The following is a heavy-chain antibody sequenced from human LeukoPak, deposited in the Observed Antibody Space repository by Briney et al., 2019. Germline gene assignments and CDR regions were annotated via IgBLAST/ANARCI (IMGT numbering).Heavy chain of an antibody. V-gene: IGHV1-18*01. CDR1: GYTFTSYG. Sequence: GASVKVSCKASGYTFTSYGISWVRQAPVQGLEWMGWISVYNVNTNYAQKFQGRDTMTTDTSTSTAYMELRSLRSDDTAVYYCARVLSGTTALDYWGQGTLVTVSS. J-gene: IGHJ4*02. CDR2: ISVYNVNT. D-gene: IGHD1-20*01. CDR3: ARVLSGTTALDY.